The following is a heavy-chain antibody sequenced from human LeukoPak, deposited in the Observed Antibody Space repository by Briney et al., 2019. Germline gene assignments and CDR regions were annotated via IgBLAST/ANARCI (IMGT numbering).Heavy chain of an antibody. CDR2: ISGSGGTT. CDR3: AKLRVGGLRGGSFDY. J-gene: IGHJ4*02. CDR1: GFTFSIYG. D-gene: IGHD3-16*01. Sequence: GGSLRLSCAASGFTFSIYGMSWVRQAPGKGLEWVSGISGSGGTTYSADSVKGRFSISRDNSKNTLNLQMNSLRVEDTAVYYCAKLRVGGLRGGSFDYWGQGTLVTVSS. V-gene: IGHV3-23*01.